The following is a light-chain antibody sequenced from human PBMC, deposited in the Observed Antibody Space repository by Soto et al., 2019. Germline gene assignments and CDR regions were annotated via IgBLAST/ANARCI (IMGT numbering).Light chain of an antibody. CDR1: SSDVGSFNY. V-gene: IGLV2-14*01. J-gene: IGLJ3*02. CDR3: NSFTSSTTGV. Sequence: QSALTQPASVSGPPGQSITISRTGTSSDVGSFNYVSWYQQHPGKVPKLMIYDVTNRPSGVSNRFSGSKSGNTASLIISGLQAEDEADYYCNSFTSSTTGVFGGGTKLTVL. CDR2: DVT.